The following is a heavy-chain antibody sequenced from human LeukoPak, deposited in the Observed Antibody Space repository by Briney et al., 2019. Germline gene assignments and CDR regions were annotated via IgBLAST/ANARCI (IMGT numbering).Heavy chain of an antibody. Sequence: SETLSLTCAVYGGSFSGYYWSWIRQPPGKGLEWIGEINHSGSTNYNPSLKSRVTISVDTSKNQFSLKLSSVTAADTAVYYCASGLSKVRGVIMNYWGQGTLVTVSS. V-gene: IGHV4-34*01. D-gene: IGHD3-10*01. CDR2: INHSGST. CDR1: GGSFSGYY. J-gene: IGHJ4*02. CDR3: ASGLSKVRGVIMNY.